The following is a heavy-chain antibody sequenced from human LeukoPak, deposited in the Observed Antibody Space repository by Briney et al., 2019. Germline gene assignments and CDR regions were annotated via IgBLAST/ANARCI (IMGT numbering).Heavy chain of an antibody. D-gene: IGHD3-22*01. CDR3: ARVRFDSSGHNDAFDI. J-gene: IGHJ3*02. Sequence: SVKVSCKASGGTFSSYAISWVRQAPGQGLEWMGGIIPIFGTANYAQKFQGRVTITTDESTSTAYMELSSLRPEDTAVYYCARVRFDSSGHNDAFDIWGQGTMVTVSS. CDR2: IIPIFGTA. V-gene: IGHV1-69*05. CDR1: GGTFSSYA.